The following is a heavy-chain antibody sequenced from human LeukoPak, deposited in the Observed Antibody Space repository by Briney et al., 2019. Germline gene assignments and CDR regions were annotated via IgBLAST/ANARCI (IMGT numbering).Heavy chain of an antibody. CDR1: GGSISSYY. D-gene: IGHD3/OR15-3a*01. CDR3: ARGTDWLPQY. Sequence: SETLSLTCTVSGGSISSYYWSWIRQPPGKGLEWIGYIYHSGSNDYNPSLGGRVTISLDMSKNHFSLTLSSVTAADTAVYYCARGTDWLPQYWGQGTLVTVSS. V-gene: IGHV4-4*09. J-gene: IGHJ4*02. CDR2: IYHSGSN.